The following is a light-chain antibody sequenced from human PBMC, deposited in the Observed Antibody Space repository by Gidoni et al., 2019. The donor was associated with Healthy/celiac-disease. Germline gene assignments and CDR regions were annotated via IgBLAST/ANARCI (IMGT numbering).Light chain of an antibody. V-gene: IGKV1-27*01. CDR2: AAS. J-gene: IGKJ5*01. CDR1: QGISNY. Sequence: DIQLTQSPSSLSASVGDRVTITCRASQGISNYLAWSQQKPGKVPKLLIYAASTLQSGVPSRFSGSGSGTDFTLTISSLQPEDVATYYCQKYNSAPQISFGQGTRLEIK. CDR3: QKYNSAPQIS.